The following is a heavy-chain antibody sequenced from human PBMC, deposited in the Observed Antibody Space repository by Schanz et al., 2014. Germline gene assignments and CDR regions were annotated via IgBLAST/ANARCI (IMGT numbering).Heavy chain of an antibody. D-gene: IGHD3-10*01. CDR3: ARDQYYFGSGNPFDI. CDR2: IWFDGTNK. CDR1: GFTLSSYG. J-gene: IGHJ3*02. Sequence: QVQLVESGGGVVQPGRSLRLSCSASGFTLSSYGMHWVRQAPGKGLEWLAVIWFDGTNKYNADSVKGRFTISRDTSKNTLYLLLNSLRAEDTAVYYCARDQYYFGSGNPFDIWGHGTMVTVSS. V-gene: IGHV3-33*01.